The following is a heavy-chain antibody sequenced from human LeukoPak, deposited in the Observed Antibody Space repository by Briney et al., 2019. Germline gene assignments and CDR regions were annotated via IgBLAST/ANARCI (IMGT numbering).Heavy chain of an antibody. D-gene: IGHD1-1*01. CDR2: IYHSGST. CDR3: ARSTGNFDY. V-gene: IGHV4-30-2*01. J-gene: IGHJ4*02. CDR1: GGSISSGGYS. Sequence: KSSQTLSLTCAVSGGSISSGGYSWSWIRQPPGKGLEWIGYIYHSGSTYYNPSLKSRVTISVDRSKNQFSLKLSSVTPEDTALYYCARSTGNFDYWGQGTLVTVSS.